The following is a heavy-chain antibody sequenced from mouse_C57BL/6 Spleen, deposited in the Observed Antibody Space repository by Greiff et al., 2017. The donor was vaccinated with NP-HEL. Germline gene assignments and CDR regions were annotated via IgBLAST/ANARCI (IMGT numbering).Heavy chain of an antibody. CDR2: IDPSDSYT. Sequence: QVQLQQPGAELVMPGASVKLSCKASGYTFTSYWMHWVKQRPGQGLEWIGEIDPSDSYTNYNQKFKGKSTLTVDKSSSTAYMQLSSLTSEDSAVYYCARTSSPDYCDYWGQGTTLTVSS. V-gene: IGHV1-69*01. J-gene: IGHJ2*01. CDR3: ARTSSPDYCDY. CDR1: GYTFTSYW.